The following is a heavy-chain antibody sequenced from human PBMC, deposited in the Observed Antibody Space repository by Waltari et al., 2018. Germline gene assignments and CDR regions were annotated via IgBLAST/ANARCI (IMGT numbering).Heavy chain of an antibody. Sequence: QVQLQESGPGLVKPSETLSLTCTVSGGSISSYYWSWIRQPPGKGLEWIGYIYYSGSTNYNPSLKSRVTISVDTSKNQFSLKLSSVTAADTAVYYWARALSGSYWGDAFDIWGQGTMVTVSS. J-gene: IGHJ3*02. D-gene: IGHD1-26*01. V-gene: IGHV4-59*01. CDR3: ARALSGSYWGDAFDI. CDR2: IYYSGST. CDR1: GGSISSYY.